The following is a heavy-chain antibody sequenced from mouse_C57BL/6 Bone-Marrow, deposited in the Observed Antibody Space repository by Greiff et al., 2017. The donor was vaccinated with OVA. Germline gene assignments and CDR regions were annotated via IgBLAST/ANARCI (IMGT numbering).Heavy chain of an antibody. CDR3: ARRRFLDY. Sequence: VQLQQSGPELVKPGASVKISCKASGYAFSSSWMNWVKQRPGKGLEWIGRIYPGDGDTNYNGKFKGKATLTADKSSSTAYMQLSSLTSEDSAVYFCARRRFLDYWGQGTSVTVSS. V-gene: IGHV1-82*01. J-gene: IGHJ4*01. CDR2: IYPGDGDT. CDR1: GYAFSSSW.